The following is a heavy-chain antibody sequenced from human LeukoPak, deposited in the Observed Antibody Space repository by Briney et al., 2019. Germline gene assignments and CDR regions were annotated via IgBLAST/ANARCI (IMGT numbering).Heavy chain of an antibody. CDR1: GGSISSSSYY. J-gene: IGHJ4*02. CDR3: ARRGYDILTGYSGFDY. CDR2: IYYSGST. Sequence: SETLSLTCTVSGGSISSSSYYWGWIRQPPGKGLEWIGSIYYSGSTYYNPSLKSRVTISVDTSKNQFSLKLSSVTAADTAVYYCARRGYDILTGYSGFDYWGQGTLVTVSS. D-gene: IGHD3-9*01. V-gene: IGHV4-39*01.